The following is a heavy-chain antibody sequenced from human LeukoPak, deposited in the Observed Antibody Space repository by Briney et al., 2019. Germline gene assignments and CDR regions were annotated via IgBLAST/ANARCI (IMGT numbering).Heavy chain of an antibody. J-gene: IGHJ4*02. CDR3: AGDKNSSGWSFY. V-gene: IGHV1-69*01. D-gene: IGHD6-13*01. CDR1: GGTFSSYA. Sequence: SVKVSCKASGGTFSSYAISWVRQAPGQGLEWMGGIIPIFGTANYAQKFQGRVTITADESTSTAYMELSSLRPEDTAVYYCAGDKNSSGWSFYWGQGTLVTVSS. CDR2: IIPIFGTA.